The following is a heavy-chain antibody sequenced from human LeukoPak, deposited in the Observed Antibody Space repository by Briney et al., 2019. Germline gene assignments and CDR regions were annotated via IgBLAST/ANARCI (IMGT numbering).Heavy chain of an antibody. CDR3: VGGGSSGLIAY. CDR1: GFTFSDHY. Sequence: GGSLRLSCAASGFTFSDHYMDWVRQAPGRGLEWVARTRNKANSHTTEYAASVKGRFTISRDDSKNSLYLQMNSLKTEDTAVYYCVGGGSSGLIAYWGQGTLVTVSS. J-gene: IGHJ4*02. CDR2: TRNKANSHTT. V-gene: IGHV3-72*01. D-gene: IGHD6-19*01.